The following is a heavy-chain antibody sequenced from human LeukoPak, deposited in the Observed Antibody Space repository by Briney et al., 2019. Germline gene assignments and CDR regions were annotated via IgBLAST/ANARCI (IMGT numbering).Heavy chain of an antibody. CDR2: IKQDGSEK. J-gene: IGHJ4*02. CDR3: ARDPAWEPGFGDY. D-gene: IGHD1-26*01. V-gene: IGHV3-7*01. Sequence: XANIKQDGSEKCYVDSVKGRFTISRDNAKNSLYLQMNSLRAEDTAVYYCARDPAWEPGFGDYWGQGTLVTVSS.